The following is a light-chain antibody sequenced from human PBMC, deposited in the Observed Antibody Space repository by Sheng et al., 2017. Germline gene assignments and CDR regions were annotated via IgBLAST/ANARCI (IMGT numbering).Light chain of an antibody. CDR3: QQYYSTPPWT. CDR2: GAT. J-gene: IGKJ1*01. CDR1: QSIDLNF. V-gene: IGKV3-20*01. Sequence: DIVLTQSPGTLSLSPGEKATLSCRASQSIDLNFLAWYQQKPGQAPRLLIYGATSRATGIPDRFSGSGSGTDFNLTISRLEPEDFATYSCQQYYSTPPWTFGQGTKVDIK.